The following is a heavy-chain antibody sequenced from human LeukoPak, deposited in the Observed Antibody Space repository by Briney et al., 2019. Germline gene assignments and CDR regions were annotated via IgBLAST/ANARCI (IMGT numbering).Heavy chain of an antibody. D-gene: IGHD5-18*01. Sequence: PLETLSLTCAVSGDSITSGYYWAWIRQPPGKGLEWIGSIFHSGSTYLNPSLRSRVTISLNTSKNHFSLILSSMTAADTAVYYCARTSSVDTALVGVHWFDPWGQGTLVTVSS. CDR2: IFHSGST. V-gene: IGHV4-38-2*01. CDR3: ARTSSVDTALVGVHWFDP. CDR1: GDSITSGYY. J-gene: IGHJ5*02.